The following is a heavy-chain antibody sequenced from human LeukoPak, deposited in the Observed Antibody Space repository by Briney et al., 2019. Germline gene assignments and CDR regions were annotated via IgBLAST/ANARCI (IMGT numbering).Heavy chain of an antibody. CDR3: AKAKSYYSNYDY. J-gene: IGHJ4*02. CDR2: ISGSGGST. V-gene: IGHV3-23*01. D-gene: IGHD4-11*01. CDR1: GFTFSSYA. Sequence: GGSLRLSCAASGFTFSSYAMSWVRQAPGKGLEWVSGISGSGGSTYYADSVKGRFTISRDNSKNTLYLQMNSLRAEDTAVYYCAKAKSYYSNYDYWGQGTLVTVSS.